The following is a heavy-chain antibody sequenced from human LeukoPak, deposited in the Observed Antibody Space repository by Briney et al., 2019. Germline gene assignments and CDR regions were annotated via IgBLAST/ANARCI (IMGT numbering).Heavy chain of an antibody. Sequence: SETLSLTCTVSGGSISSYYWSWIRQPPGKGLEWIGSIYYSGSTYYNPSLKSRVTISVDTSKNQFSLKLSSVTAADTAVYYCARRRYFDWSTPRSYYYYYMDVWGKGTTVTISS. V-gene: IGHV4-59*04. CDR2: IYYSGST. D-gene: IGHD3-9*01. J-gene: IGHJ6*03. CDR3: ARRRYFDWSTPRSYYYYYMDV. CDR1: GGSISSYY.